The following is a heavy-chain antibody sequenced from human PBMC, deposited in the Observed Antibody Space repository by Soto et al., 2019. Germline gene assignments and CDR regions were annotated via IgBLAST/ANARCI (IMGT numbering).Heavy chain of an antibody. V-gene: IGHV3-33*01. D-gene: IGHD3-16*02. CDR3: ARDSLSPGAFDI. Sequence: GGSLRLSCAASGFTFSSYGMHWVRQAPGKGLEWVAVIWYDGSNKYYADSVKGRFTISRDNSKNTLYLQMNSLRAEDTAVYYCARDSLSPGAFDIWGQGTMVTVSS. J-gene: IGHJ3*02. CDR1: GFTFSSYG. CDR2: IWYDGSNK.